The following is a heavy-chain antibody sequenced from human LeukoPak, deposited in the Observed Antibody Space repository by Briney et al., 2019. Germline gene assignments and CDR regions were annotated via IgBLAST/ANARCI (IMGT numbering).Heavy chain of an antibody. Sequence: SETLSLTCTVPGGSISSYYWSWIRQPPGKGLEWIGYIYYSGSTNYNPSLKSRVTISVDTSKNQFSLKLSSVTAADTAVYYCARLILTGAFDIWGQGTMVTVSS. D-gene: IGHD3-9*01. CDR2: IYYSGST. J-gene: IGHJ3*02. CDR1: GGSISSYY. V-gene: IGHV4-59*01. CDR3: ARLILTGAFDI.